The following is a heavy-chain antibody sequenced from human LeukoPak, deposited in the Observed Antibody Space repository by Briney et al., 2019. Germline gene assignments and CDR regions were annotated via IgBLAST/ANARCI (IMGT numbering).Heavy chain of an antibody. CDR3: ARLIVGATSSDAFDI. J-gene: IGHJ3*02. D-gene: IGHD1-26*01. Sequence: SVKVSCKASGGTFSSYAVSWVRQAPGRGLEWMGGIIPIFGTANYAQKFQGRVTITTDESTSTAYMELSSLRSEDTAVYYCARLIVGATSSDAFDIWGQGTMVTVSS. CDR1: GGTFSSYA. V-gene: IGHV1-69*05. CDR2: IIPIFGTA.